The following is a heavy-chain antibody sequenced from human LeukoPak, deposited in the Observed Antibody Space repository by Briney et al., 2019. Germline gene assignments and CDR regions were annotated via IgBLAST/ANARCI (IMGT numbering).Heavy chain of an antibody. CDR2: IIWSGGST. V-gene: IGHV3-20*01. CDR3: ARVARGNDNVWGSYRFDY. Sequence: GGSLRLSCAASGFTFDDYGMSWVRQTPGKGLEWVSGIIWSGGSTGYADSVKGRFTISRDNAKNSLYLQMNNLRVEDTAFYHCARVARGNDNVWGSYRFDYWGQGTLVTVSS. CDR1: GFTFDDYG. D-gene: IGHD3-16*02. J-gene: IGHJ4*02.